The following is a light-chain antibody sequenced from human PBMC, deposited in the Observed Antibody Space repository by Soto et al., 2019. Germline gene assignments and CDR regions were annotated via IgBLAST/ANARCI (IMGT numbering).Light chain of an antibody. CDR1: TSNIGSNS. CDR2: NND. Sequence: QSVLTQPPSASGTPGQRVTISCSGRTSNIGSNSVNWYQQLPGTAPRLLIYNNDQRPSGVPDRVSGFKSGTAASLAISGPQSEDEADYFCTAWDDTLNGPGVVFGGGTKLTVL. CDR3: TAWDDTLNGPGVV. V-gene: IGLV1-44*01. J-gene: IGLJ2*01.